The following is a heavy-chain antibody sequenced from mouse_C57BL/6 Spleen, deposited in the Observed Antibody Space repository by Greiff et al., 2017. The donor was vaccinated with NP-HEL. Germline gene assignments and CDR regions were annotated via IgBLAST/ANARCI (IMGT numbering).Heavy chain of an antibody. V-gene: IGHV1-47*01. CDR1: GYTFTTYP. Sequence: QVQLQQSGAELVKPGASVKMSCKASGYTFTTYPIEWMKQNHGKSLEWIGNFHPYNDDTKYNEKFKGKATLTVEKSSSTVYLELSRLTSDDSAVYSCATGSSPSYWYFDVWGTGTTVTVSS. CDR3: ATGSSPSYWYFDV. J-gene: IGHJ1*03. D-gene: IGHD1-1*01. CDR2: FHPYNDDT.